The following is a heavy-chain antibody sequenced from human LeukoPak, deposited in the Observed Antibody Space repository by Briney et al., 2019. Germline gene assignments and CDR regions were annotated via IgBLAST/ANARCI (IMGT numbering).Heavy chain of an antibody. V-gene: IGHV4-39*07. D-gene: IGHD3-22*01. Sequence: SETLSLTCTVSGGSISSSSYYWGWIRQPPGKGLEWIGSIYYSGSTYYNPSLKSRVTISVDTSKNQFSLKLSSVTAADTAVYYCARDPAGYDSSVGYMDVWGKGTTVTVSS. J-gene: IGHJ6*03. CDR2: IYYSGST. CDR3: ARDPAGYDSSVGYMDV. CDR1: GGSISSSSYY.